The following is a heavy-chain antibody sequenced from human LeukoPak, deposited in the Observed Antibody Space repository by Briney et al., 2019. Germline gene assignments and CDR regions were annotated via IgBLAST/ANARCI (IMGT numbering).Heavy chain of an antibody. D-gene: IGHD3-10*01. J-gene: IGHJ3*02. CDR3: ARDAPCLGETHVFDI. CDR1: GASINSNF. CDR2: IYYSGST. V-gene: IGHV4-59*01. Sequence: PSETLSLTCTVSGASINSNFWSWSRQPPGMGLEWIGYIYYSGSTNYNSSLKSRVTIPVDTSKNQFSLKLNSVTAADTAMYYCARDAPCLGETHVFDIWGRGTMVTVSS.